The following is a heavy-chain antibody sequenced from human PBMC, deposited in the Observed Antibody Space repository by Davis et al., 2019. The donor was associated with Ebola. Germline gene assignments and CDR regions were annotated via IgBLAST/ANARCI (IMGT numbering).Heavy chain of an antibody. CDR3: ASSITIFGVVITSLFDY. J-gene: IGHJ4*02. V-gene: IGHV4-34*01. CDR2: INHSGST. CDR1: GGSFSGYY. Sequence: MPSETLSLTCAVYGGSFSGYYWSWIRQPPGKGLEWIGEINHSGSTNYNPSLKSRVTISVDTSKNQFSLKLSSVTAADTAVYYCASSITIFGVVITSLFDYWGQGTLVTVSS. D-gene: IGHD3-3*01.